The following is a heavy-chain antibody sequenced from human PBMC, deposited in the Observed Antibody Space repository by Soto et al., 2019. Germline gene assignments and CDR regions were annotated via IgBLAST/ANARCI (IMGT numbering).Heavy chain of an antibody. D-gene: IGHD2-21*02. CDR3: ARDQIVVVTAIPESDWFDP. CDR1: GYTFTSYG. V-gene: IGHV1-18*04. J-gene: IGHJ5*02. CDR2: ISAYNGNT. Sequence: ASVKVSCKASGYTFTSYGISWVRQAPGQGLEWMGWISAYNGNTNYAQKLQGRVTMTTDTSTSTAYMELRSLRSDDTAVHYCARDQIVVVTAIPESDWFDPWGQGTLVTVSS.